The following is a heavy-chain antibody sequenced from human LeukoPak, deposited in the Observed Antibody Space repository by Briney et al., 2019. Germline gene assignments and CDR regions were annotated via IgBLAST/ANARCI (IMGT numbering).Heavy chain of an antibody. CDR2: ISGSGGST. Sequence: GGSLRLSSAASGLTFCGYAMSWVREAPGKGLEGVSAISGSGGSTYYADSVKGRFTISRDNSKNTLYLQMNSLRAEDTAVYYCAKDGYSYGREFDYWGQGTLVTVSS. V-gene: IGHV3-23*01. CDR3: AKDGYSYGREFDY. D-gene: IGHD5-18*01. J-gene: IGHJ4*02. CDR1: GLTFCGYA.